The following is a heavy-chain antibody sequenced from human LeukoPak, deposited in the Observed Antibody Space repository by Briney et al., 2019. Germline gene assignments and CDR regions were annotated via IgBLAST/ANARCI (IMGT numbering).Heavy chain of an antibody. D-gene: IGHD3-16*01. V-gene: IGHV3-23*01. CDR3: AKGNRFGPSYYFDN. J-gene: IGHJ4*02. Sequence: GGTLRLSCAASGFTFSSYAMNWVRQAPGKGLEWVSSISGSGGRTYYADSVKGRFTISRDNSKNTLYLQMSSLRAEDTALYYCAKGNRFGPSYYFDNWGQGTQVTVSS. CDR2: ISGSGGRT. CDR1: GFTFSSYA.